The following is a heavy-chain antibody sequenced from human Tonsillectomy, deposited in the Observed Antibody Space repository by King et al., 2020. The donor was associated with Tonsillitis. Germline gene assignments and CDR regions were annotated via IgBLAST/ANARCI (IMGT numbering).Heavy chain of an antibody. V-gene: IGHV3-23*04. J-gene: IGHJ4*02. CDR1: GFTFSSYA. CDR3: ASVGRGELGLEPFDS. Sequence: VHLVESGGGLVQPGGSLRLSCAASGFTFSSYAMIWVRQAPGKGLEWVSAISASGYSTYYADSVKVRLTISRDNSKHTRYLQMNSLRAEDTAVYYCASVGRGELGLEPFDSWGQGTPVTVSS. D-gene: IGHD1-7*01. CDR2: ISASGYST.